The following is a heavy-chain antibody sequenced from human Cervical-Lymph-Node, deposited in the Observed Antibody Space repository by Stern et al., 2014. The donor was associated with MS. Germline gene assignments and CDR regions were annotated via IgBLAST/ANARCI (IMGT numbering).Heavy chain of an antibody. CDR1: GFTFSNYG. V-gene: IGHV3-33*01. CDR3: ARDLHSYTVGATSVEY. CDR2: IWYDGINK. D-gene: IGHD1-26*01. Sequence: VQLVESGGGVVQPGRSLRLSCAASGFTFSNYGMHWVRQAPGKGLAWVAVIWYDGINKYYADSMKGRFTISRDNSKNTLYLQVNSLRAGDTAIYYCARDLHSYTVGATSVEYWGQGTLVTVSS. J-gene: IGHJ4*02.